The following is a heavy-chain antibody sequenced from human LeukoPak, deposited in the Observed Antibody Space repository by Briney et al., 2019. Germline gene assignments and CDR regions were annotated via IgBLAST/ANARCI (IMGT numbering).Heavy chain of an antibody. CDR2: ISSDGDSR. Sequence: GGSLRLCCSASGFTFSSYAMRWVRQARGEGVEYVSGISSDGDSRYFTDSVKGGFTISRDNSKNTLYLQMSSLRAEDTPIYYCVKDRVTWVTVFLDYGGQGPLVTLPS. V-gene: IGHV3-64D*06. CDR1: GFTFSSYA. J-gene: IGHJ4*02. D-gene: IGHD2-21*02. CDR3: VKDRVTWVTVFLDY.